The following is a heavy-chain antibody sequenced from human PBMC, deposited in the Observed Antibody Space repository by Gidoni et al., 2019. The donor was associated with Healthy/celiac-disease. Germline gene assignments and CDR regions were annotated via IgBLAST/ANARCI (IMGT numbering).Heavy chain of an antibody. J-gene: IGHJ4*02. D-gene: IGHD3-10*01. V-gene: IGHV1-8*01. CDR2: MNPNSGNT. CDR1: GYTFPSYD. Sequence: QVKLVQSVAEVKKPGASVKVSCTAAGYTFPSYDINWVRKATGQGLEWMGWMNPNSGNTGYAQKFQGRVTMTRNTSISTAYMELSSLRSEDTAVYYWARGFQGAPDFDDWGQGTLVTVSS. CDR3: ARGFQGAPDFDD.